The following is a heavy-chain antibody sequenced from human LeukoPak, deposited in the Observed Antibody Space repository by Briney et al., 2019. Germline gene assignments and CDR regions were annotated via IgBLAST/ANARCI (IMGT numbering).Heavy chain of an antibody. CDR2: ISGSGSTT. Sequence: GGSLRLSCAASGFTFSNYAMSWVRQAPGKGLEWASAISGSGSTTYYADSVKGRFTISRDNSKSTLYLQMNSLRAEDTALYYCAKEGGRFLEWLLGDYWGQGTLVTVSS. CDR3: AKEGGRFLEWLLGDY. V-gene: IGHV3-23*01. J-gene: IGHJ4*02. CDR1: GFTFSNYA. D-gene: IGHD3-3*01.